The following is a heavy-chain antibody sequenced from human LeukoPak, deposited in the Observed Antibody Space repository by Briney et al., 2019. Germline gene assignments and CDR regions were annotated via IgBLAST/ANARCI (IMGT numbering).Heavy chain of an antibody. J-gene: IGHJ4*02. Sequence: SETLSLTCTVSGGSISSSSYYWGWIRQPPGKGLEWIGSIYYSGSTYYNPSLKSRVTISVDTSKNQFSLKLSSVTAADTAVYYCAGRIMITFGGVIARKMSGYFDYWGQGTLVTVSS. CDR2: IYYSGST. D-gene: IGHD3-16*02. CDR1: GGSISSSSYY. CDR3: AGRIMITFGGVIARKMSGYFDY. V-gene: IGHV4-39*07.